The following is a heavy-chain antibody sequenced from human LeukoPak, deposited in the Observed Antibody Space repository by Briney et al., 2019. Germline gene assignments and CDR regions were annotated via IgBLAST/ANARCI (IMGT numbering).Heavy chain of an antibody. CDR3: AKDPGAMVRGGPNYMDV. V-gene: IGHV3-30*02. Sequence: PGGSLRLSRAPSGLTFSSYGMHWVRQPPGKGLEWVAFIRYDGSNKYYADSAKGRFTISRENSKNTLYLQRNSLRAEDTAVYYRAKDPGAMVRGGPNYMDVWGKGAKGTHSS. D-gene: IGHD3-10*01. CDR1: GLTFSSYG. CDR2: IRYDGSNK. J-gene: IGHJ6*03.